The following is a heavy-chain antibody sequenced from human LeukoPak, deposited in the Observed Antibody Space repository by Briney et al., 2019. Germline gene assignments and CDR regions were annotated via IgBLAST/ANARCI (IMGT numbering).Heavy chain of an antibody. V-gene: IGHV4-59*01. D-gene: IGHD6-19*01. CDR2: IHYTGTA. CDR1: GGSISFYY. CDR3: AREDCSNGCRAFDY. Sequence: PSETLSLTCTVSGGSISFYYWSWIRQPPGKGREWIGYIHYTGTANYNPSRQSRVISSVDTSMNQFSLKLNSVTAADMAVYYCAREDCSNGCRAFDYWGQGISVTVSS. J-gene: IGHJ4*02.